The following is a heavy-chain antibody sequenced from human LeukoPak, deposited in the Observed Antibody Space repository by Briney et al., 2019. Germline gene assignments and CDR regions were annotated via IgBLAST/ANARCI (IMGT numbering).Heavy chain of an antibody. D-gene: IGHD3-9*01. CDR2: IRYDGSNK. J-gene: IGHJ4*02. V-gene: IGHV3-30*02. CDR1: GFTFSSYG. CDR3: ARGVLRYFDWLAFDY. Sequence: GGSLRLSCAASGFTFSSYGMHWVRQAPGKGLEWVAFIRYDGSNKYYADSVKGRFTISRDNSKNTLYLQMNSLRAEDTAVYYCARGVLRYFDWLAFDYWGQGTLVTVSS.